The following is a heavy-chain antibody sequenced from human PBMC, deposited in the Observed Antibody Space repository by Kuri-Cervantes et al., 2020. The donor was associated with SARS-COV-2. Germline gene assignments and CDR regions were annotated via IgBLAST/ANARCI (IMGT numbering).Heavy chain of an antibody. CDR1: GGSISSGSYY. V-gene: IGHV4-61*02. D-gene: IGHD4-17*01. CDR2: TYTSGST. Sequence: SETLSLTCTVSGGSISSGSYYWSWIRQPAGKGLEWIGRTYTSGSTNYNPSLKSRVTISVDTSKNQFSLQLNSVTPEDTAVYYCARVRDDYGDQGDAFDIWGQGTMVTVSS. CDR3: ARVRDDYGDQGDAFDI. J-gene: IGHJ3*02.